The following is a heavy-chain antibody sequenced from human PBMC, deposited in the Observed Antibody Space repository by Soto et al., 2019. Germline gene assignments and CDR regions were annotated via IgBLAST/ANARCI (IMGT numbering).Heavy chain of an antibody. CDR1: GGSFSGYY. D-gene: IGHD3-10*01. J-gene: IGHJ4*02. CDR2: ISHTGIT. CDR3: ARKEYYFDY. Sequence: SETLSLTCAVYGGSFSGYYWTWIRQPPGKGLEWIGYISHTGITNYNSSLKSRVTMSVDTSKNQFSLRVSSLTAADTAVYYCARKEYYFDYWGQGILVTVSS. V-gene: IGHV4-59*01.